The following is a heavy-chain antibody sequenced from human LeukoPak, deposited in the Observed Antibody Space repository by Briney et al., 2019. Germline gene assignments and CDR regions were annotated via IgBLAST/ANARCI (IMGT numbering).Heavy chain of an antibody. Sequence: PGGSLRLSCAGSGFTFEDYGMTWVRQAPGKGLEWVSGINWNGGSTGYVDSVKGRFTISRDNAKNSLYLQMNSLRAEDTAVYYCARVSGLRWFGELLAFDYWGQGTLVTVSS. CDR2: INWNGGST. V-gene: IGHV3-20*04. CDR1: GFTFEDYG. CDR3: ARVSGLRWFGELLAFDY. D-gene: IGHD3-10*01. J-gene: IGHJ4*02.